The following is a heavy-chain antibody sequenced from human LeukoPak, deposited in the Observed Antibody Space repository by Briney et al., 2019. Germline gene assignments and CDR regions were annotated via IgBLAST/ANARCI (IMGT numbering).Heavy chain of an antibody. CDR2: IYYSGST. D-gene: IGHD6-13*01. CDR3: ARVRSIAAAGEFDY. J-gene: IGHJ4*02. Sequence: SETLSLTCTVSGGPISSYYWSWIRQPPGKGLEWIGYIYYSGSTNYNPSLKSRVTISIDTSKNQFSLKLSSVTAADTAVYYCARVRSIAAAGEFDYWGQGTLVTVSS. CDR1: GGPISSYY. V-gene: IGHV4-59*01.